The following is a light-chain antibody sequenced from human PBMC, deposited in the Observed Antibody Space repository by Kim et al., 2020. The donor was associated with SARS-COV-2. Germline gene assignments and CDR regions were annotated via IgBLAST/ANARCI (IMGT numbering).Light chain of an antibody. CDR1: QSISSW. J-gene: IGKJ1*01. V-gene: IGKV1-5*01. CDR3: QQYRGT. CDR2: DAS. Sequence: TRAASVVDRATMTGRGSQSISSWLAWYQQKPGKAPKLLIYDASSLESGLPSRFSGSGSGTEFTLTISSLQPDDFATYYCQQYRGTFGQGTKVDIK.